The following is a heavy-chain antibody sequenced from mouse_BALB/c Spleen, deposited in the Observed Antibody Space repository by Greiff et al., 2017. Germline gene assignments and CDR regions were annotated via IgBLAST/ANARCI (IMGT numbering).Heavy chain of an antibody. D-gene: IGHD1-1*01. CDR3: AREDYEENYFDY. Sequence: QVQLQQSGAELMKPGASVKISCKATGYTFSSYWIEWVKQRPGHGLEWIGEILPGSGSTNYNEKFKGKATFTADTSSNTAYMQLSSLTSEDSAVYYCAREDYEENYFDYWGQGTTLTVSS. V-gene: IGHV1-9*01. CDR1: GYTFSSYW. J-gene: IGHJ2*01. CDR2: ILPGSGST.